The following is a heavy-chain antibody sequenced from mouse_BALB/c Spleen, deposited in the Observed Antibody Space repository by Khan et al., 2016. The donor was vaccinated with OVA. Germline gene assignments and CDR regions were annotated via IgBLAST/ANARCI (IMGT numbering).Heavy chain of an antibody. V-gene: IGHV5-4*02. CDR3: ARGYYGDPFAY. D-gene: IGHD2-13*01. CDR2: ISDGGSYT. J-gene: IGHJ3*01. Sequence: EVELVESGGGLVKPGGSLKLSCAASGFTFSDYYMYWVRQTPEKRLEWVATISDGGSYTYYPDSVKGRFTISRDDAKNHLYLQMSSLKSEDTAMYYWARGYYGDPFAYWGQGTLVTVSA. CDR1: GFTFSDYY.